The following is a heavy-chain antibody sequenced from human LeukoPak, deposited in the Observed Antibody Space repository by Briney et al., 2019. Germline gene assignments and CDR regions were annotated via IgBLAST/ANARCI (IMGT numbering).Heavy chain of an antibody. CDR1: GFTFSNYG. CDR3: ARDYRHYMDY. J-gene: IGHJ4*02. V-gene: IGHV3-33*01. CDR2: IWYDGSNE. Sequence: GRSLRLSCAASGFTFSNYGMHWVRQAPGKGLEWVAVIWYDGSNEYYADSVKGRFTISRDNSKNTLSLQMNSLRAEDTAVYYCARDYRHYMDYWGQGTLVTVSS. D-gene: IGHD3-10*01.